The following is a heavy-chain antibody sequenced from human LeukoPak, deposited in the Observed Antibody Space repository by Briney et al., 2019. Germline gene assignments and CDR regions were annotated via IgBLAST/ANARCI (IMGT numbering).Heavy chain of an antibody. CDR1: GGSFSGFH. Sequence: SETLSLTCAVYGGSFSGFHWTWIRQSPGKGLEWIGEINHSGSTNYNPSLKSRVTISVDTSKNQFSLKLTSVTAADTAVYYCARRTQTTYYSPSGIAYWGQGTLVTVSS. CDR3: ARRTQTTYYSPSGIAY. V-gene: IGHV4-34*01. D-gene: IGHD3-10*01. J-gene: IGHJ4*02. CDR2: INHSGST.